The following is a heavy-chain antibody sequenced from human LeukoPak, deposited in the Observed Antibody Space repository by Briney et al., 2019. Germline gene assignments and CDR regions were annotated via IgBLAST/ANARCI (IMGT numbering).Heavy chain of an antibody. CDR3: AKDAVGATAYYFDY. CDR2: IHLHGSER. V-gene: IGHV3-7*03. D-gene: IGHD1-26*01. CDR1: GFTFSNYW. Sequence: GGSLRLSCAASGFTFSNYWLSWVRQAPGKGLEWVANIHLHGSERYYLDSVKGRFTISRDNSKNTLYLQMNSLRAEDTAVYYCAKDAVGATAYYFDYWGQGTLVTVSS. J-gene: IGHJ4*02.